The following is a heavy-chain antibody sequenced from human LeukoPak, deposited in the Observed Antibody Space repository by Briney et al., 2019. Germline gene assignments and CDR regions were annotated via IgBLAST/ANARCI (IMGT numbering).Heavy chain of an antibody. Sequence: GESLKISCKGSGYSFTSYWIGWVRQMPGKGLEWMGIIYPGDSDTRYSPSFQGQVTISADKSISTAYLQWSSLKASDTAMYYCARGPPNCSGGSCYLNYWGQGTLVTVSS. CDR3: ARGPPNCSGGSCYLNY. CDR2: IYPGDSDT. V-gene: IGHV5-51*01. D-gene: IGHD2-15*01. J-gene: IGHJ4*02. CDR1: GYSFTSYW.